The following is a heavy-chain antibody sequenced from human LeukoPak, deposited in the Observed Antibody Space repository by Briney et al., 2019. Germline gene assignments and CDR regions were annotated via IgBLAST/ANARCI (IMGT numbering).Heavy chain of an antibody. V-gene: IGHV1-24*01. CDR3: AKGGLHGGFPYYYGRDV. Sequence: ASVKVSCKVSGYTLTELSMHWVRQAPGKGLEWMGGFDPEDGETIYAQKFQGRVTMTEDTSTDTAYTELSSLRSEDTAVYYCAKGGLHGGFPYYYGRDVGGQGTTAPVSS. CDR1: GYTLTELS. J-gene: IGHJ6*02. D-gene: IGHD3-10*01. CDR2: FDPEDGET.